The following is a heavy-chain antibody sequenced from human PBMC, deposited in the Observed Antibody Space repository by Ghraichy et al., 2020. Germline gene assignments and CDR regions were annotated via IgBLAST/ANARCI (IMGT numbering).Heavy chain of an antibody. D-gene: IGHD6-19*01. J-gene: IGHJ6*02. CDR2: ISSSTSYI. CDR3: SGGGGAGTPVLYHMDV. V-gene: IGHV3-21*01. CDR1: GLMFSPNT. Sequence: GGSLRLSCVASGLMFSPNTMNWVRQAPGKGLEWVSSISSSTSYIYYADSVKGRFTISSDNAQNSLYLQMNSLSAEDRGVYYCSGGGGAGTPVLYHMDVWGLGTTVTVSS.